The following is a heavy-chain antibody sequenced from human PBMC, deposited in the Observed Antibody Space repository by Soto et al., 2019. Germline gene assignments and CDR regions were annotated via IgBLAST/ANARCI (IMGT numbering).Heavy chain of an antibody. D-gene: IGHD1-26*01. J-gene: IGHJ4*02. CDR2: ISGSGANT. V-gene: IGHV3-23*01. CDR3: ARDRATFDS. CDR1: GFTFISYA. Sequence: EVQLLQSGGGLVQPGGSLGLSCGASGFTFISYAMSWVRHVPGKGLEWISCISGSGANTWYAGSVQGRFIISRDNSKSTVSMHMSSLRVEDTAICYGARDRATFDSWGQGTLFPVSS.